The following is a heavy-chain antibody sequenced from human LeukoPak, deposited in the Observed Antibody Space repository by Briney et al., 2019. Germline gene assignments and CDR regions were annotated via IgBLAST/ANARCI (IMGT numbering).Heavy chain of an antibody. V-gene: IGHV3-9*01. Sequence: PGRSLRLSCAASGFTFDDYAIHWVRQAPGKGLEWVSGISWNSGSIGYADSAKGRFTISRDNAKNSLYLQMNSLRAEDTALYYCAKDIRYDYVWGSYFAYWGQGTLVTVSS. CDR1: GFTFDDYA. D-gene: IGHD3-16*01. CDR3: AKDIRYDYVWGSYFAY. J-gene: IGHJ4*02. CDR2: ISWNSGSI.